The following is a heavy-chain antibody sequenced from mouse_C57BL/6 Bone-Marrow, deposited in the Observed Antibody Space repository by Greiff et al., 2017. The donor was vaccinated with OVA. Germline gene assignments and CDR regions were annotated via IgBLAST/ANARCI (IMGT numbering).Heavy chain of an antibody. CDR2: IRSKSSNYAT. Sequence: EVQRVESGGGLVQPKGSLKLSCAASGFTFNTYAMHWVRQAPGKGLEWVARIRSKSSNYATYYADSVKDRFTISRDDSQSMLYLQMNNLKTEDTAMYYCVRERGQLGLFAYWGQGTLVTVSA. CDR3: VRERGQLGLFAY. D-gene: IGHD4-1*02. CDR1: GFTFNTYA. J-gene: IGHJ3*01. V-gene: IGHV10-3*01.